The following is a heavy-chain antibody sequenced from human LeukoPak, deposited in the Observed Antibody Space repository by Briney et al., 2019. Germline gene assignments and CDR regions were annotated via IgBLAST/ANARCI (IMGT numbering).Heavy chain of an antibody. CDR2: ITGGGGST. CDR3: AKDGRSGAPFDR. D-gene: IGHD3-3*01. CDR1: GFTVYNFA. J-gene: IGHJ4*02. Sequence: GGSLRLSCVAPGFTVYNFAMSWVRQAPGKGLEWVSLITGGGGSTDYADSVKGRFTISRDNSKNTLYLQMNSLRVEDTATYYCAKDGRSGAPFDRWGQGTVLTVSS. V-gene: IGHV3-23*01.